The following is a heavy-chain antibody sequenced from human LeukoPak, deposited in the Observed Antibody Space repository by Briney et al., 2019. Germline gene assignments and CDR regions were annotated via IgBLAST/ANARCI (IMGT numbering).Heavy chain of an antibody. J-gene: IGHJ4*02. D-gene: IGHD2-21*02. V-gene: IGHV4-59*08. Sequence: SETLFLTCTVSGGSISSYYWSWIRQPPGKGLEWIGYIYDSGSTNYNPSLKSRSTISVDTSKNQFSLKLSSVTAADTAVYYCARRGRNDYYFDYWGQGTLVTVSS. CDR1: GGSISSYY. CDR2: IYDSGST. CDR3: ARRGRNDYYFDY.